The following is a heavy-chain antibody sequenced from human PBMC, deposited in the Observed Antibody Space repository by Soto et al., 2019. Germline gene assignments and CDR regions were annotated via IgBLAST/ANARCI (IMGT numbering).Heavy chain of an antibody. J-gene: IGHJ4*02. Sequence: QVTLKESGPVLVKPTETLTLTCTVSGFSLSNGRMGVGWIRQPPGKALEWLAHIFSKDEKSYSTSLKSSLAISKDTSKSQVVLTMTNMDPVDTATYYCARIRKAVAGPYYFDCWGLGTLVTVSS. CDR2: IFSKDEK. CDR3: ARIRKAVAGPYYFDC. V-gene: IGHV2-26*01. CDR1: GFSLSNGRMG. D-gene: IGHD6-19*01.